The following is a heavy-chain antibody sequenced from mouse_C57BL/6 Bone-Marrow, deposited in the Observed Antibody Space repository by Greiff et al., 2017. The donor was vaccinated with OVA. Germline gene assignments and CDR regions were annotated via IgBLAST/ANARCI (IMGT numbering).Heavy chain of an antibody. CDR1: GYAFTNYL. CDR3: ARNLYLDY. J-gene: IGHJ2*01. V-gene: IGHV1-54*01. Sequence: QVQLQQSGAELVRPGTSVKVSCKASGYAFTNYLIEWVKQRPGQGLEWIGVINPGSGGPTYNEKFKGKATLTADKSSSTAYMQLSSLTSEDSAVYFCARNLYLDYWGQGTTLTVSS. CDR2: INPGSGGP.